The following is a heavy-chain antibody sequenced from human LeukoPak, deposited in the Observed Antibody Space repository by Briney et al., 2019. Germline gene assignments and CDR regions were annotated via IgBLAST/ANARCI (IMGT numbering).Heavy chain of an antibody. Sequence: GASVKVSCKASGYTFTSYGISWVRQAPGQGLEWMGWISAYNGNTNYAQQLQGRVTMTTDTSTSTAYMELRSLRSDDTAVYYCARDGARVYYGSGSYSMDYYYYGMDVWGQGTTVTVSS. J-gene: IGHJ6*02. CDR1: GYTFTSYG. V-gene: IGHV1-18*01. D-gene: IGHD3-10*01. CDR3: ARDGARVYYGSGSYSMDYYYYGMDV. CDR2: ISAYNGNT.